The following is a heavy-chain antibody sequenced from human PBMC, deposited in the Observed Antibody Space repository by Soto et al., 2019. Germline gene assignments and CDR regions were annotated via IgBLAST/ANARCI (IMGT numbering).Heavy chain of an antibody. CDR3: ARDSSPSGYGVRAAVFGMDV. D-gene: IGHD3-10*01. J-gene: IGHJ6*02. CDR1: GDTFSSYA. Sequence: QVQLVQSGAEVKKPGSSVKVSCKASGDTFSSYAITWVRQAPGQGLEWMGGIIPMFGTPNYAQKFQGRATITADEYTTTAYMELSSLRFEDTAVYYCARDSSPSGYGVRAAVFGMDVWGQGTTVTVSS. CDR2: IIPMFGTP. V-gene: IGHV1-69*01.